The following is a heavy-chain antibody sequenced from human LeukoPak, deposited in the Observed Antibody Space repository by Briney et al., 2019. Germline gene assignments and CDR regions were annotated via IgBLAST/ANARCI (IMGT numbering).Heavy chain of an antibody. CDR1: GYTFTSYY. V-gene: IGHV1-46*01. CDR3: ARAAHGGGGY. D-gene: IGHD2-21*01. CDR2: INPNGGSK. J-gene: IGHJ4*02. Sequence: GASVKLSCKASGYTFTSYYMPWVRQAPGQGLEWMGKINPNGGSKTYAHYFQGRVSVTRDTSTNTLYMEVNSLRAEDTAVYYCARAAHGGGGYWGQGTLVTVSS.